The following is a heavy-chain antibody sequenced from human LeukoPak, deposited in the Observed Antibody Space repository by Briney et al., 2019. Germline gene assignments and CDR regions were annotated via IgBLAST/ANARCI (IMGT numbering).Heavy chain of an antibody. CDR1: GFAFSSFA. CDR2: ISGDATTT. D-gene: IGHD4-17*01. Sequence: PGGSLRLSCAASGFAFSSFAMNWVRQAPGKGLQWVSAISGDATTTYYPDSLTGRFTISRDNSRNTLYLQMNSLRADDTAVYYCAKGVHGDHPHYSDYWGQGTLVIVSS. J-gene: IGHJ4*02. CDR3: AKGVHGDHPHYSDY. V-gene: IGHV3-23*01.